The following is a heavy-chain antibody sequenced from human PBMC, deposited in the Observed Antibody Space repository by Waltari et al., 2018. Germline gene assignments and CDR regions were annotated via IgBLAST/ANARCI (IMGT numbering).Heavy chain of an antibody. V-gene: IGHV3-30*02. CDR2: IRYDGSNE. J-gene: IGHJ6*02. D-gene: IGHD3-16*01. CDR1: GFTFSSYG. CDR3: AKGGLYYYGMDV. Sequence: QVQLVESGGGVVQPGGSLRLSCAASGFTFSSYGMHWVRQAPGKGLEWVAFIRYDGSNEYYADSVKGRFTISRDNSKNTLYLQMNSLRAEDTAVYYCAKGGLYYYGMDVWGQGTTVTVSS.